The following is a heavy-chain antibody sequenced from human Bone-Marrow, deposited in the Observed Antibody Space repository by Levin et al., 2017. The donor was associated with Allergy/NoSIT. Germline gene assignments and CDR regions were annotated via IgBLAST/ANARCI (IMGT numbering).Heavy chain of an antibody. CDR2: IKSKTDGGTT. D-gene: IGHD3-10*01. CDR3: TTVPRIWFGELLFLSPSYNWFDP. J-gene: IGHJ5*02. Sequence: GESLKISCAASGFTFSNAWMSWVRQAPGKGLEWVGRIKSKTDGGTTDYAAPVKGRFTISRDDSKNTLYLQMNSLKTEDTAVYYCTTVPRIWFGELLFLSPSYNWFDPWGQGTLVTVSS. V-gene: IGHV3-15*01. CDR1: GFTFSNAW.